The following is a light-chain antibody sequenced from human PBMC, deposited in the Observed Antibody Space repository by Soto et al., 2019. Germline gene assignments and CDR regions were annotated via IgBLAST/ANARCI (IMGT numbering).Light chain of an antibody. Sequence: QSVLTQPRSVSGSPGQSVTSSCTGTSSDVGGYNYVSWYQHLPGKAPKLMIYDVSKRPSGVPDRFSGSKSGNTASLTISGLQAEDEADYYCCSYAGSYTYVFGTGTKVTVL. CDR3: CSYAGSYTYV. J-gene: IGLJ1*01. CDR1: SSDVGGYNY. V-gene: IGLV2-11*01. CDR2: DVS.